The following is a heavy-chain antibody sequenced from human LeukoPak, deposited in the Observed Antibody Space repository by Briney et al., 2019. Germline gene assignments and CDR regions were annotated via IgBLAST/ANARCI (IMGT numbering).Heavy chain of an antibody. Sequence: ASVKVSCKASGYTFTIYAINWVGQAPGQGLEWMGIINPRGGSTDYAQKFQGRVTMTSDTSTSTVYIELSSLKSEDTAVYFCARVGTAAATADYWGQGTLVTVSS. CDR3: ARVGTAAATADY. D-gene: IGHD6-25*01. CDR1: GYTFTIYA. CDR2: INPRGGST. J-gene: IGHJ4*02. V-gene: IGHV1-46*01.